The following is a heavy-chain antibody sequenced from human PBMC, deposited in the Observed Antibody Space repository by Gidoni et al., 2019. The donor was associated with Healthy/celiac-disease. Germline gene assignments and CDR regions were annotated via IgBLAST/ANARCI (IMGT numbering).Heavy chain of an antibody. Sequence: QLQLQESGPGLVKPSETLSLTCPVSGGSISSSSYYWGWIRQPPGKGLEWIGSIYYSGSTYYNPSLKSRVTISVDTSKNQFSLKLSSVTAADTAVYYCARVFLANWFDPWGQGTLVTVSS. CDR3: ARVFLANWFDP. CDR2: IYYSGST. J-gene: IGHJ5*02. V-gene: IGHV4-39*01. CDR1: GGSISSSSYY.